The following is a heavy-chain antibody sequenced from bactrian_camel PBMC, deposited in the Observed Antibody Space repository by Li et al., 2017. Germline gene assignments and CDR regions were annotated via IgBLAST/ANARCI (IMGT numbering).Heavy chain of an antibody. CDR2: INTGDGST. Sequence: HVQLVESGGGSVQSGGSLRLSCAASGDTYNRRWMGWFRQAPGKEREGVASINTGDGSTNYADSVKGRFTVSQDYVKSTLYLQMNNLKPEDTAMYYCVADSNVYRCALGHLWFDFWGQGTQVTVS. CDR3: VADSNVYRCALGHLWFDF. J-gene: IGHJ4*01. CDR1: GDTYNRRW. D-gene: IGHD1*01. V-gene: IGHV3S1*01.